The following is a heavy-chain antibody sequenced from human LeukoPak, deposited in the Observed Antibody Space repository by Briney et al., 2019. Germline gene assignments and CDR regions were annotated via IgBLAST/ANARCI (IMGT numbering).Heavy chain of an antibody. J-gene: IGHJ4*02. V-gene: IGHV4-61*02. CDR2: IYTSGST. Sequence: SQTLSLTCTVSGGSLSSGSYYWSWIRQPAGTGLEWIGRIYTSGSTNYNPSLKSRVTISVDTSKNQFSLKLSSVTAADTAVYYCVRVTTGGYYNCWGQGTLVTVSS. D-gene: IGHD3-22*01. CDR1: GGSLSSGSYY. CDR3: VRVTTGGYYNC.